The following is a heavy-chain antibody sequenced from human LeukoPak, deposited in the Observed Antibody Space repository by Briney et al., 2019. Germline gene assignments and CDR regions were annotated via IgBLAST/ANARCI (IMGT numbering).Heavy chain of an antibody. Sequence: SVKVSCKASGGTFSSYAISWVRQAPGQGLEWMGGIIPIFGTANYAQKFQGRVTITADESTSTAYMELSSLRSEDTAVYYCARVRDCSGGSCFRGLMDVWGKGTTVTVSS. CDR2: IIPIFGTA. V-gene: IGHV1-69*13. J-gene: IGHJ6*04. CDR1: GGTFSSYA. D-gene: IGHD2-15*01. CDR3: ARVRDCSGGSCFRGLMDV.